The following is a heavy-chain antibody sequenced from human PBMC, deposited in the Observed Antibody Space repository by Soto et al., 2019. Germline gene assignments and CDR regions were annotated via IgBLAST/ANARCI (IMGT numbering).Heavy chain of an antibody. V-gene: IGHV5-51*01. J-gene: IGHJ4*02. Sequence: GESLKISCKGSGYSFSNYWIGWVRQMPGKGLEWMGIIYPGDSDTRYSPSFQGQVTISADKSINTAYLQWSSLRVEDTAVYYCAKTFWGGANWGQGTLVTVSS. CDR3: AKTFWGGAN. CDR1: GYSFSNYW. D-gene: IGHD7-27*01. CDR2: IYPGDSDT.